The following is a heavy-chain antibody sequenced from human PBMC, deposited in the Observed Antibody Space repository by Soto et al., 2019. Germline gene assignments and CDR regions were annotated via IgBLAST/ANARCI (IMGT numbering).Heavy chain of an antibody. V-gene: IGHV5-10-1*01. CDR1: GYSFTSYW. CDR2: IDPSDSYT. CDR3: ARLGLRYFDWLSYGMDV. D-gene: IGHD3-9*01. Sequence: PGESLKISCKGSGYSFTSYWISWVRQMPGKGLEWMGRIDPSDSYTNYSPSFQGHVTISADKSISTAYLQWSSLKASDTAMYYCARLGLRYFDWLSYGMDVWGQGTTVTVSS. J-gene: IGHJ6*02.